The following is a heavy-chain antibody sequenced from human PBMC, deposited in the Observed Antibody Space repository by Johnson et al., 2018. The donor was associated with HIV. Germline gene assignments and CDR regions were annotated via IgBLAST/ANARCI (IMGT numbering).Heavy chain of an antibody. CDR3: ARGGSSTSLDAFDS. J-gene: IGHJ3*02. Sequence: VQLVESGGGVVQPGRSLRLSCAASGFTFSSYAMHWVRQAPGKGLEWVAVISYDGSNKYYADSVKGRFTISRDNSKNTLYLQMNSLRAEDTAVYYCARGGSSTSLDAFDSWGQGTMVTVSS. D-gene: IGHD2-2*01. CDR2: ISYDGSNK. CDR1: GFTFSSYA. V-gene: IGHV3-30-3*01.